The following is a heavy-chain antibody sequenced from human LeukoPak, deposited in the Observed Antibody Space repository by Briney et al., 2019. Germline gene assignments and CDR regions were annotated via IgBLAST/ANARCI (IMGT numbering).Heavy chain of an antibody. V-gene: IGHV3-20*04. CDR1: GFTFDDYG. Sequence: GGSLRLSCAASGFTFDDYGMSWVRQAPGKGLEWVSGINWNGGSTGYADSVKGRFTISRDNAKNYLYLQMNSLRAEDTALYYCARDATFYYYYYMDVWGKGTTVTVSS. J-gene: IGHJ6*03. CDR3: ARDATFYYYYYMDV. CDR2: INWNGGST.